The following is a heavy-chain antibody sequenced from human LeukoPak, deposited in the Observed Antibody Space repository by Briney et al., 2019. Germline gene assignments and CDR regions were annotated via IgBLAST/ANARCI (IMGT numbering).Heavy chain of an antibody. J-gene: IGHJ4*02. CDR1: GYTFTSYY. Sequence: ASVKVSCKSSGYTFTSYYMYWVRQAPGQGLEWMGIINPSGGSTSYAQKFQGRVTMTRDMSTSTVYMELSSLRSEDTAGYYCARDSGMVRGTVDYWGQGTLVTVSS. V-gene: IGHV1-46*01. CDR3: ARDSGMVRGTVDY. D-gene: IGHD3-10*01. CDR2: INPSGGST.